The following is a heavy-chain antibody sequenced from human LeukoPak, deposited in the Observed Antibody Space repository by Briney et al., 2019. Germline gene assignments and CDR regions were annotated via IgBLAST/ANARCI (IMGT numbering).Heavy chain of an antibody. CDR1: GFTFSSYG. Sequence: GRSLRLSCAASGFTFSSYGMHWVRQAPGKGLEWVAVIWYDGSNKYYADSVKGRFTISRDNSKNTLYLQMNSLRAEDTAVYYCARDPGRGGRYCSSTSCYGEAFDYWGQGTLVTVSS. D-gene: IGHD2-2*01. J-gene: IGHJ4*02. CDR2: IWYDGSNK. CDR3: ARDPGRGGRYCSSTSCYGEAFDY. V-gene: IGHV3-33*01.